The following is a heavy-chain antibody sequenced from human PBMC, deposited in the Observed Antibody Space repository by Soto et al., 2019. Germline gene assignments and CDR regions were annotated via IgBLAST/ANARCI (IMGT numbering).Heavy chain of an antibody. CDR2: IYPGDSDT. Sequence: EVQLVQSGAEVKKPGESLKISCKGSGYSFTSYWIGWVRQMPGKGLEWMGIIYPGDSDTRYSPSFQGQVTISANKSISTAYLQWSSLKASDTAMYYCARLKRDGHNYSPLYYWGQGTLVTVSS. J-gene: IGHJ4*02. CDR3: ARLKRDGHNYSPLYY. D-gene: IGHD5-12*01. CDR1: GYSFTSYW. V-gene: IGHV5-51*03.